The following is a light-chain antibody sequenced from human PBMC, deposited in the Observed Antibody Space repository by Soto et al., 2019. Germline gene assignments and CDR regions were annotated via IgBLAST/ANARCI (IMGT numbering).Light chain of an antibody. CDR1: SSDVGGYNY. J-gene: IGLJ1*01. CDR2: DVS. Sequence: QSALTQPASVSGSPGQSITISCTGTSSDVGGYNYVSWYQQHPGKAPKLMIYDVSNRPSGVSNRFSGSKSGNTASLTISGRQAEDEADYYCSSYTRSSTFYVFGTGTKLTVL. CDR3: SSYTRSSTFYV. V-gene: IGLV2-14*01.